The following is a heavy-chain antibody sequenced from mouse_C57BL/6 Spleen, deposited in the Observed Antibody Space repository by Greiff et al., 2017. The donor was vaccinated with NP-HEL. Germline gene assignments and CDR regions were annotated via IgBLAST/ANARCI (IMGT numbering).Heavy chain of an antibody. CDR1: GYTFTDYE. V-gene: IGHV1-15*01. J-gene: IGHJ4*01. Sequence: QVQLKESGAELVRPGASVTLSCKASGYTFTDYEMHWVKQTPVHGLEWIGAIDPETGGTAYNQKFKGKAILTADKSSSTAYMELRSLTSEDSAVYYCTTGNYAMDYWGQGTSVTVSS. D-gene: IGHD4-1*01. CDR3: TTGNYAMDY. CDR2: IDPETGGT.